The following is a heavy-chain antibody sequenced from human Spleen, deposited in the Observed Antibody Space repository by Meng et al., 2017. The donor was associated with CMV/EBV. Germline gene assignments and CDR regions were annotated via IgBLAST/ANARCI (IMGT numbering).Heavy chain of an antibody. CDR1: GGSIRSEGYY. CDR2: IYYRGNT. V-gene: IGHV4-31*03. Sequence: LRLSCSVSGGSIRSEGYYWTWIRQHPGKGLEWMGHIYYRGNTYYNSSLKNRLTISVDTYKNQISLTWSSVTAAYTAVYYRARDNGYSYVGYGMDVWGQGTTVTVSS. CDR3: ARDNGYSYVGYGMDV. D-gene: IGHD5-18*01. J-gene: IGHJ6*02.